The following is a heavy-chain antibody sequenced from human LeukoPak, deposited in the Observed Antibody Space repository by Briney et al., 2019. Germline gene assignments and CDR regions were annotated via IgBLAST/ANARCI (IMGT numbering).Heavy chain of an antibody. D-gene: IGHD2-2*01. J-gene: IGHJ5*01. V-gene: IGHV4-38-2*01. Sequence: SETLSLTCAVSGYSISSGYYWGWIRQPPGKGLEWIGSIYHSGSTYYNPSLKSRVTISVDTSKNQFSLKLSSVTAADTAVYYCARHAIDIVVVPAASNWFDPWGQGTMVTVSS. CDR3: ARHAIDIVVVPAASNWFDP. CDR1: GYSISSGYY. CDR2: IYHSGST.